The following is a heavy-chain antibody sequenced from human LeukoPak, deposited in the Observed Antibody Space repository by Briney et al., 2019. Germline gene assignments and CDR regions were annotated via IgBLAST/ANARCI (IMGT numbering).Heavy chain of an antibody. CDR2: ISSSSSYI. V-gene: IGHV3-21*01. D-gene: IGHD6-13*01. Sequence: PGGSLRLSCAASGFTFSSYEMNWVRQAPGKGLEWVSSISSSSSYIYYADSVKGRFTISRDNAKNSLYLQMNSLRAEDTAVYYCARRKISSSWTFDYWGQGTLVTVSS. CDR1: GFTFSSYE. J-gene: IGHJ4*02. CDR3: ARRKISSSWTFDY.